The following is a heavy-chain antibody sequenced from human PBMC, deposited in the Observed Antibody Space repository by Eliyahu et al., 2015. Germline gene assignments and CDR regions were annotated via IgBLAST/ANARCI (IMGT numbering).Heavy chain of an antibody. CDR2: ISGSGGST. CDR3: AKRRFGEXRYYFDY. Sequence: FSSYAMSWVRQAPGKGLEWVSAISGSGGSTYYADSVKGRFTISRDNSKNTLYLQMNSLRAEDTAVYYCAKRRFGEXRYYFDYWGQGTLVTVSS. D-gene: IGHD3-10*01. V-gene: IGHV3-23*01. J-gene: IGHJ4*02. CDR1: FSSYA.